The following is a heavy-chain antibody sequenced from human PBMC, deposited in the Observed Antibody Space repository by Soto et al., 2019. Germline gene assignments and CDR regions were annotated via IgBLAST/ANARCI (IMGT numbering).Heavy chain of an antibody. CDR1: GGSFSSGSYY. J-gene: IGHJ5*02. CDR3: ARDRWGIAARNWFDP. V-gene: IGHV4-61*01. Sequence: SETLSLTCTVSGGSFSSGSYYWSWIRRPPGKGLEWIGYIYYSGSTNYNPSLKSRVTISVDTSKNQFSLKLSSVTAADTAVYYCARDRWGIAARNWFDPWGQGTLVTAPQ. D-gene: IGHD6-13*01. CDR2: IYYSGST.